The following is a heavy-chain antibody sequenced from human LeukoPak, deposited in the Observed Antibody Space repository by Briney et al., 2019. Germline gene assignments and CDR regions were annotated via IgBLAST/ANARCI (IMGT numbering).Heavy chain of an antibody. Sequence: PGASLRLSCAASGFTFSSYAMSWVRQDPGKGLEWVSAISGSGGSTYYADSVKGRFTISRDNSKNTLYLQMNSLRAEDTAVYYCAKDKDYGVLGWFDPWGQGTLVTVSS. CDR1: GFTFSSYA. CDR2: ISGSGGST. V-gene: IGHV3-23*01. J-gene: IGHJ5*02. D-gene: IGHD4-17*01. CDR3: AKDKDYGVLGWFDP.